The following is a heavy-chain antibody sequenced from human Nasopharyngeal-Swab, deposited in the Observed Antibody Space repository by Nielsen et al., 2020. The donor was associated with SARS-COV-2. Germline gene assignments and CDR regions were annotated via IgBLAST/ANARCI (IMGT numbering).Heavy chain of an antibody. D-gene: IGHD3-22*01. Sequence: GESLKISCAASGFTFSNAWMSWVRQAPGRGLEWVGRIKKKTDGGTTDYAAPVKGRFTISSDDSKNMLYLQMSSLKTEDTGVYYCTTTTYYYDSSGYANDASDIWGQGTMVTVSS. V-gene: IGHV3-15*01. CDR3: TTTTYYYDSSGYANDASDI. CDR2: IKKKTDGGTT. CDR1: GFTFSNAW. J-gene: IGHJ3*02.